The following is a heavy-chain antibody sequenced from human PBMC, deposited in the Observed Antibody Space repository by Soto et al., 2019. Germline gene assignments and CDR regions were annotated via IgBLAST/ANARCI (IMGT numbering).Heavy chain of an antibody. CDR1: GGSISGYY. CDR3: SRHYCSGGSCYYYGMDV. Sequence: PSETLSLTCTVSGGSISGYYWSWIRQPPGKGLEWIGYMYNTESTVYNPSFKSRVTISVDTSKNQFSLKLNSVTAADTALYYCSRHYCSGGSCYYYGMDVWGQGTTVTVSS. D-gene: IGHD2-15*01. V-gene: IGHV4-59*08. J-gene: IGHJ6*02. CDR2: MYNTEST.